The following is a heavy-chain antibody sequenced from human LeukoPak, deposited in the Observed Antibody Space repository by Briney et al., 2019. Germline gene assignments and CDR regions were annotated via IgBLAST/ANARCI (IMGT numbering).Heavy chain of an antibody. CDR3: ARAYDFWSGCLDY. V-gene: IGHV3-33*01. CDR1: GFTFSSYG. CDR2: IWYDGSNK. D-gene: IGHD3-3*01. Sequence: QPGGSLRLSCAASGFTFSSYGMHWVRQAPGKGLEWVAVIWYDGSNKYYADSVKGRFTISRDNSKNTLYLQMNSLRAEDTAVYYCARAYDFWSGCLDYWGQGTLVTVSS. J-gene: IGHJ4*02.